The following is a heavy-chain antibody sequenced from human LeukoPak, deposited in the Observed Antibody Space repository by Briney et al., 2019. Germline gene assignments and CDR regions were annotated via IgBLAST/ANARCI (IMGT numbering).Heavy chain of an antibody. CDR3: AKSTWVY. J-gene: IGHJ4*02. CDR2: ISYDGSNK. Sequence: PGGSLRLSCAASGFTFSSYGMHWVRQAPGKGLEWVAVISYDGSNKYYADSVKGRFTISRDNSKNTLYLQMNSLRAEDTAAYYCAKSTWVYWGQGTLVTVSS. V-gene: IGHV3-30*18. CDR1: GFTFSSYG. D-gene: IGHD1-26*01.